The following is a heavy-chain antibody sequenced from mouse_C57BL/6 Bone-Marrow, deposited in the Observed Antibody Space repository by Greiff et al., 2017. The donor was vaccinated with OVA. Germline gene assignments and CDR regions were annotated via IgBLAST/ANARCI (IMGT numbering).Heavy chain of an antibody. J-gene: IGHJ2*01. CDR1: GFTFSSYG. CDR3: ARRGCKAYFDY. V-gene: IGHV5-6*01. CDR2: ISSGGSYT. Sequence: EVQLVESGGDLVKPGGSLELSCAASGFTFSSYGMSWVRQTPDKRLEWVATISSGGSYTYYPDSVKGRFTISRDNAKNTLYLQMSSLKAEDTAMYYCARRGCKAYFDYWGQGTTLTVSS. D-gene: IGHD6-1*01.